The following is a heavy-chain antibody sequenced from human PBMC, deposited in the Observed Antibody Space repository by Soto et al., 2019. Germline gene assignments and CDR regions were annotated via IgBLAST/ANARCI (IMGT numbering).Heavy chain of an antibody. D-gene: IGHD3-9*01. V-gene: IGHV3-33*01. CDR2: IYYDGSNK. J-gene: IGHJ5*02. CDR1: GFTFSSYG. Sequence: QVQLVESGGGVVQPGRSLRLSCAASGFTFSSYGMHWVRQAPGKGLEWVAVIYYDGSNKYYADSVKGRFTISRDNSKNTLYLQRDSLRAEDTAVYYCARDRPRSFGWSGFRTNWFDPWGQGTLVTVSS. CDR3: ARDRPRSFGWSGFRTNWFDP.